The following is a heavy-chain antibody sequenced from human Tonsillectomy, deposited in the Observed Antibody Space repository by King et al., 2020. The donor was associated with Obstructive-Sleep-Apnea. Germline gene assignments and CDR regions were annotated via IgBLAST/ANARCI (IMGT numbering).Heavy chain of an antibody. V-gene: IGHV1-18*04. J-gene: IGHJ4*02. CDR3: ARDRQQLADY. D-gene: IGHD6-13*01. CDR2: ISAYNGNT. CDR1: GYTFINYG. Sequence: QLVQSGAEVKKPGASVKVSCKASGYTFINYGFTWVRQAPGQALEWMGWISAYNGNTNYAQNLQGRVAMTTDTSTSTAYMELTSLISDDTAVYYCARDRQQLADYWGQGTLVTVSS.